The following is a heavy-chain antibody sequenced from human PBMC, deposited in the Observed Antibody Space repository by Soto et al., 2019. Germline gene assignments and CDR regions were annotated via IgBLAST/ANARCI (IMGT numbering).Heavy chain of an antibody. Sequence: GASVKVSCKASGYTFTSYGISWVQQAPGQGLEWMGWISAYNGNTNYAQKLQGRVTVTTDTSTSTAYMELRSLRSDDTAVYYCARVSCSGGSCYSVAWGQGTLVTVSS. CDR2: ISAYNGNT. D-gene: IGHD2-15*01. CDR3: ARVSCSGGSCYSVA. J-gene: IGHJ5*02. CDR1: GYTFTSYG. V-gene: IGHV1-18*01.